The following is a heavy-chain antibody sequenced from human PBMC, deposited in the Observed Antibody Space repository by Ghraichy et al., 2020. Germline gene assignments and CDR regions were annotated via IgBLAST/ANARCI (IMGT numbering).Heavy chain of an antibody. J-gene: IGHJ6*02. V-gene: IGHV3-11*01. CDR2: ISSSGSTI. CDR1: GFTFSDYY. D-gene: IGHD6-13*01. Sequence: LSLTCAASGFTFSDYYMSWIRQAPGKGLEWVSYISSSGSTIYYADSVKGRFTISRDNAKNSLYLQMNSLRAEDTAVYYCARIRGKLDYYYYGMDVWGQGTTVTVSS. CDR3: ARIRGKLDYYYYGMDV.